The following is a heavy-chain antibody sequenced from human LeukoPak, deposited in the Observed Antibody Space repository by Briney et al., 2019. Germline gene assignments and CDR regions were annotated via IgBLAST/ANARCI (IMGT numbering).Heavy chain of an antibody. V-gene: IGHV3-33*01. CDR2: IWYDGSNK. CDR1: GFTFSSYG. Sequence: GGSLRLSCAASGFTFSSYGMHWVRRAPGKGLEWVAVIWYDGSNKYYADSVKGRFTISRDNSKNTLYLQMNSLRAEDTAVYYCARDPSWGMAFDYWGQGTLVTVSS. J-gene: IGHJ4*02. CDR3: ARDPSWGMAFDY. D-gene: IGHD2-8*02.